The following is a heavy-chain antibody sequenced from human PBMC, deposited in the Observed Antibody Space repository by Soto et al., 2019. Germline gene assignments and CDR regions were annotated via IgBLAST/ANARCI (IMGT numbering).Heavy chain of an antibody. CDR2: IYYSGST. D-gene: IGHD3-16*02. J-gene: IGHJ4*02. CDR1: GGSISSGGYY. CDR3: ARGNYDYVWGSYRHSFYFDY. V-gene: IGHV4-31*03. Sequence: SETLSLTCTVSGGSISSGGYYWSWIRQHPGKGLEWIGYIYYSGSTYYNPSLKSRVTISVDTSKNQFSLKLSSVTAADTAVYYCARGNYDYVWGSYRHSFYFDYWGQGTLVTVSS.